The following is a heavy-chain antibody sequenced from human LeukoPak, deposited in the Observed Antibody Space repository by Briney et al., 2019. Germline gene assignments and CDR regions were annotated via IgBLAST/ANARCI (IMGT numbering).Heavy chain of an antibody. Sequence: ASVKVSCTVSGYTLTELSIHWVRQAPGQGLEWMEMIYPRDGSTSYAQKFQGRVTVTRDTSTSTVHMELSGLRSEDTAVYYCARDQEGFDYWGQGTLVTVSS. CDR2: IYPRDGST. V-gene: IGHV1-46*01. CDR3: ARDQEGFDY. J-gene: IGHJ4*02. CDR1: GYTLTELS.